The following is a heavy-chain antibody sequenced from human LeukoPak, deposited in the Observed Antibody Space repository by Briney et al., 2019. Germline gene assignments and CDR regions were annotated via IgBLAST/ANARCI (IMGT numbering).Heavy chain of an antibody. CDR1: GGTFSSYA. CDR3: ARDPRLDSSSWYVGYFQH. V-gene: IGHV1-69*01. Sequence: SVKVSCKASGGTFSSYAISWVRHAPGQGLEWMGGIIPIFGTANYAQKFQGRVTITADESTSTAYMELSSLRSEDTAVYYCARDPRLDSSSWYVGYFQHWGQGTLVTVSS. D-gene: IGHD6-13*01. J-gene: IGHJ1*01. CDR2: IIPIFGTA.